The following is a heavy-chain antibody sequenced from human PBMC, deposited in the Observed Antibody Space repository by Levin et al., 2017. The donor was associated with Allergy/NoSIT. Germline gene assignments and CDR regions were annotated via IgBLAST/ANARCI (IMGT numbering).Heavy chain of an antibody. V-gene: IGHV3-23*01. CDR1: GFTFSTYA. D-gene: IGHD6-6*01. Sequence: GGSLRLSCAASGFTFSTYAMTWVRQAPGKGLEWVSSITYSGTYYADSVKGRFTISRDNSQNTVYVQMNNLGAEDTAVYYCAKGTRQDWYFDLWGRGTLVTVSS. J-gene: IGHJ2*01. CDR3: AKGTRQDWYFDL. CDR2: ITYSGT.